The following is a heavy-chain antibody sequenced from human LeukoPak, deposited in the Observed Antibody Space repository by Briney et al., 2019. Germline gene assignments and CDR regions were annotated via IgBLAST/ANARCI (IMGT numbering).Heavy chain of an antibody. D-gene: IGHD5-24*01. V-gene: IGHV4-39*01. CDR2: IYYSGST. CDR1: GGSISSSSCY. CDR3: ARQGRWLQLFDY. J-gene: IGHJ4*02. Sequence: SETLSLTCTVSGGSISSSSCYWGWIRQPPGKGLEWIGSIYYSGSTYHNPSLKSRVTISVDTSKNQFSLKLSSVTAADTAVYYCARQGRWLQLFDYWGQGTLVTVSS.